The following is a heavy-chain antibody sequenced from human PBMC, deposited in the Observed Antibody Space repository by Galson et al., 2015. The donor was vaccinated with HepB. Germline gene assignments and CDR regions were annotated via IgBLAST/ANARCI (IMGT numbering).Heavy chain of an antibody. D-gene: IGHD2-21*01. V-gene: IGHV4-34*01. CDR1: GGSFSGYY. CDR3: ARGEIPFGISKACFDY. J-gene: IGHJ4*02. Sequence: SETLSLTCAVYGGSFSGYYWSWIRQPPGKGLEWIGEINHSGSTNYNPSLKSRVTISVDTSKNQFSLRLTSVSAADTAIYYCARGEIPFGISKACFDYWGQGTPVTVSS. CDR2: INHSGST.